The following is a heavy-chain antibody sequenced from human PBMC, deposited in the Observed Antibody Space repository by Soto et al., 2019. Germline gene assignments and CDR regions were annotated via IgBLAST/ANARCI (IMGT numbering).Heavy chain of an antibody. Sequence: GGSLRLSCAASGFTFSSYGMHWVRQAPGKGLEWVAVISYDGSNKYYADSVKGRFTISRDNSKNTLYLQMNSLRAEDTAVYYCAKDRGNWNGEFPSDYYYYGMDVWGQGTSVTVSS. V-gene: IGHV3-30*18. CDR3: AKDRGNWNGEFPSDYYYYGMDV. D-gene: IGHD1-20*01. CDR2: ISYDGSNK. J-gene: IGHJ6*02. CDR1: GFTFSSYG.